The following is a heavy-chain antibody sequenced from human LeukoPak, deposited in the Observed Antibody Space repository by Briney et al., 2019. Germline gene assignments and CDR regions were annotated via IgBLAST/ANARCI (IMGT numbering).Heavy chain of an antibody. D-gene: IGHD5-24*01. CDR2: IIPSGHTT. J-gene: IGHJ4*02. V-gene: IGHV3-23*01. Sequence: GGSLRLSCVASGFSFRDYDMNWVRQAPGKGLEWVSGIIPSGHTTYYADSVRGRFTISRDNSRNTLYLQMNSLRAEDTAVYYCAKDDRWLQFCCWGQGTLVTVSA. CDR1: GFSFRDYD. CDR3: AKDDRWLQFCC.